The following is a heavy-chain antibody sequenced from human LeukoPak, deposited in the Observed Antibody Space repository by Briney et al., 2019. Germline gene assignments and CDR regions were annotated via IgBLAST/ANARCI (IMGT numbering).Heavy chain of an antibody. CDR3: AKEGEQWLVRGGAFDI. J-gene: IGHJ3*02. Sequence: PGGSLRLSCAASGFTFSSYAMSWVRQAPGKGLEWVSAISGSGGSTYYADSVKGRFTISRDNSKNTLYLQMNSLRAEDTVVYYCAKEGEQWLVRGGAFDIWGQGTMVTVSS. V-gene: IGHV3-23*01. CDR2: ISGSGGST. D-gene: IGHD6-19*01. CDR1: GFTFSSYA.